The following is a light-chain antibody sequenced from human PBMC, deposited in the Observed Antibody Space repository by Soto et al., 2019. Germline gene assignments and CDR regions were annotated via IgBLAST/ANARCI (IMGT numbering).Light chain of an antibody. CDR3: SSHTITNTRV. J-gene: IGLJ1*01. CDR1: IIDVVTYDY. Sequence: QSVLTQPAYVSGSPGQSIAISRNGTIIDVVTYDYVSWYQQHPNRAPKLMIYEVRNRPSGVSNRFSGSKSVNTATLTISGLQAEDEADYYCSSHTITNTRVFGTGTKVTVL. V-gene: IGLV2-14*03. CDR2: EVR.